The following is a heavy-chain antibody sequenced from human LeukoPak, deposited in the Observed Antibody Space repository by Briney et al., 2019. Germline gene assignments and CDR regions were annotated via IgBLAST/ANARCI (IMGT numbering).Heavy chain of an antibody. V-gene: IGHV1-58*02. CDR1: GFTFTSSA. J-gene: IGHJ6*02. CDR3: AADRGSGWKYYYYGMDV. CDR2: IVVGSGNT. Sequence: EASVKVSCRASGFTFTSSAMQWVRQARGERLEWIGWIVVGSGNTNYAQKFQERVTITRDMSTSTAYMELSSLRSEDTAVYYCAADRGSGWKYYYYGMDVWGQGTTVTVSS. D-gene: IGHD6-19*01.